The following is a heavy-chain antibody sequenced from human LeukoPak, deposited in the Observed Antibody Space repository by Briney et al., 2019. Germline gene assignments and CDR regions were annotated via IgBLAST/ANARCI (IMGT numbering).Heavy chain of an antibody. J-gene: IGHJ4*02. CDR3: VKDARRSNGWYFFDH. CDR2: ISESGDTT. D-gene: IGHD6-19*01. V-gene: IGHV3-23*01. CDR1: GFAFSSQA. Sequence: GGSVRLSCAASGFAFSSQAMGWVRPAPGKALEWVAVISESGDTTYHADSVNGRFTISRDNSKNTLYLQTNSLRAEDTALYYCVKDARRSNGWYFFDHWGQGTLVTVSS.